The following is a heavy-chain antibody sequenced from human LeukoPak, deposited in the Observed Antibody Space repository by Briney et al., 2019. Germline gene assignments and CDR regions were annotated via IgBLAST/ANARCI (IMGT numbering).Heavy chain of an antibody. CDR2: IKQDGSEK. D-gene: IGHD2-15*01. Sequence: GGSLRLSCAASGFTFSSYWMSWVRQAPGKGLEWVANIKQDGSEKYYVDSVKGRFTISRDNAKNSLYLQMNSLRAEDTAAYYCAREEYCSGGSCYTPYYYYYYMDVWGKGTTVTVSS. V-gene: IGHV3-7*01. J-gene: IGHJ6*03. CDR1: GFTFSSYW. CDR3: AREEYCSGGSCYTPYYYYYYMDV.